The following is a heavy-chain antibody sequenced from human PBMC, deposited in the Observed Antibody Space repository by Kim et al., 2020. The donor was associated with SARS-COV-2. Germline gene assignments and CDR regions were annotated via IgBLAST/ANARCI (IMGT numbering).Heavy chain of an antibody. Sequence: GGSLRLSCAASGFTFSGSAKHWVRQASGKGLEWVGRIRNKANNYATVYAASVKGRFTISRDDSKNTAYLQMNGLKTEDTAVYYCTRHDLGIPDFDYWGRGTLVTVSS. CDR2: IRNKANNYAT. J-gene: IGHJ4*02. V-gene: IGHV3-73*01. CDR3: TRHDLGIPDFDY. D-gene: IGHD3-16*01. CDR1: GFTFSGSA.